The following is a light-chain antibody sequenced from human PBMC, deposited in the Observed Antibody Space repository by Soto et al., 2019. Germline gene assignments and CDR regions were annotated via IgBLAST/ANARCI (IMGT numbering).Light chain of an antibody. V-gene: IGKV1-5*01. CDR3: QQYNSYSLT. Sequence: DIQITQSPSTLSASVGDRVTITCRASQSISSWLAWYQQKPGKAPKLLIYDASSLESGVPSRFSGSGSGTEFPLAISSLQPDDFATYYCQQYNSYSLTFGGGTKVEIK. CDR2: DAS. CDR1: QSISSW. J-gene: IGKJ4*01.